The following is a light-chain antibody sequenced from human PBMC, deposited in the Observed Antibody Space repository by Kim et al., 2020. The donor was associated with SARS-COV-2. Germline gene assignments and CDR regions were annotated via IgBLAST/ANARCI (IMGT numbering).Light chain of an antibody. J-gene: IGLJ2*01. CDR3: NSRDNSGDRVI. CDR2: GKN. V-gene: IGLV3-19*01. Sequence: SSELTQDPAVSVALGQTVRITCHGDSLRTYYATWFQQKPGQAPKLLIYGKNKRPSGIPDRFSGSSSGNTASLTVTGAQAMDEADYYCNSRDNSGDRVIFGGGTQLTVL. CDR1: SLRTYY.